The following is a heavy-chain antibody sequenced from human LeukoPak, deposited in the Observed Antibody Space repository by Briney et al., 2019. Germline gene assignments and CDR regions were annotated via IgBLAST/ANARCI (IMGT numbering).Heavy chain of an antibody. CDR3: ARDLDWVFDF. J-gene: IGHJ4*01. D-gene: IGHD3-9*01. CDR2: ISTYNGDT. CDR1: GYTFNTYS. Sequence: ASVKVSCKASGYTFNTYSFSWVRQAPGQGLEWMGWISTYNGDTKYAQDYQDRVTMTTDASTSTAYMELRSLRSDDTAVYYCARDLDWVFDFWGPGTLVTVSS. V-gene: IGHV1-18*01.